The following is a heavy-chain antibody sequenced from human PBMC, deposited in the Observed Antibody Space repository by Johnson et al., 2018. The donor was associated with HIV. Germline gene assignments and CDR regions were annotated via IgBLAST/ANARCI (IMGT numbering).Heavy chain of an antibody. CDR2: INSDGSST. V-gene: IGHV3-74*02. CDR1: GFTFSSYW. J-gene: IGHJ3*02. D-gene: IGHD6-19*01. CDR3: ARGKKQWMDEDAFDI. Sequence: VQLVESGADLVQPGGSLRLSCAASGFTFSSYWMHWVRQAPGKGLVWVSRINSDGSSTSYADSVKRRFTISRDNAKNTLYQQMNRLRAEDTAVYYCARGKKQWMDEDAFDIWGQGTMVTVSS.